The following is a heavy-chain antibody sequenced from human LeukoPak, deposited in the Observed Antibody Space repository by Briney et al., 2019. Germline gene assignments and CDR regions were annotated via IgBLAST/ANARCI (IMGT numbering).Heavy chain of an antibody. CDR2: ISSSSSYI. J-gene: IGHJ4*02. Sequence: GGSLRLSCAASGFTFSSYSMNWVRQAPGKGLEWVSSISSSSSYIYYADSVKGRFTISRDNAKNSLYLQMNSLRAEDTAVYYCAGGGSYLGYYFDYWGQGTLVTVPS. CDR1: GFTFSSYS. V-gene: IGHV3-21*01. CDR3: AGGGSYLGYYFDY. D-gene: IGHD1-26*01.